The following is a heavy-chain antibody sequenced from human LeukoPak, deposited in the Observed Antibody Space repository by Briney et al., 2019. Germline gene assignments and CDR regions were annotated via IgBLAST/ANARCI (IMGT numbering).Heavy chain of an antibody. Sequence: GGSLRLSCAASGFTVSSNYMSWVRQAPGKGLEWVSVIYSGGSTYYADSVKGRFTISRDNSKNTLYLQMNSLRAEDTAVYYCARTIAAAYFDYWGQGTLVTVSS. D-gene: IGHD6-13*01. CDR3: ARTIAAAYFDY. V-gene: IGHV3-53*01. J-gene: IGHJ4*02. CDR2: IYSGGST. CDR1: GFTVSSNY.